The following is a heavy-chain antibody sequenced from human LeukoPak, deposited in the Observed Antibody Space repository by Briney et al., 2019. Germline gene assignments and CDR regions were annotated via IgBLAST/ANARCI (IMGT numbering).Heavy chain of an antibody. J-gene: IGHJ4*02. CDR3: ARMGGEHDY. V-gene: IGHV4-30-2*01. CDR1: GGSISSGGYY. Sequence: SETLSLTCTVSGGSISSGGYYWSWIRQPPGKGLEWIGYIYHSGSTYYNPSLKSRVTISVDRSKNQFSLKLSSVTAADTAVYYCARMGGEHDYWGQGTLVTVSS. D-gene: IGHD1/OR15-1a*01. CDR2: IYHSGST.